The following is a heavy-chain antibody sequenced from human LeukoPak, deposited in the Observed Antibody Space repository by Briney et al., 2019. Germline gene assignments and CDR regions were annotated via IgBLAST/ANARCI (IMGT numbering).Heavy chain of an antibody. CDR1: GYTFSDYY. CDR3: ASHIVVVPAACDY. D-gene: IGHD2-2*01. J-gene: IGHJ4*02. CDR2: ISSSGSTI. V-gene: IGHV3-11*01. Sequence: PGGSLRLSCAASGYTFSDYYMSWIRQAPGEGLECVSYISSSGSTIYYADSVKGRFTISRDNAKNSLYLQMNSLRAEDTAVYYCASHIVVVPAACDYWGQGTLVTVSS.